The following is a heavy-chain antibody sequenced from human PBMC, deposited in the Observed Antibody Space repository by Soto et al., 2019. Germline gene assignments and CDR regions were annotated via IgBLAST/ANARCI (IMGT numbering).Heavy chain of an antibody. CDR1: GFTFSSYG. Sequence: PGGSLRLSCAASGFTFSSYGMHWVRQAPGKGLEWVAVISYDGSNKYYADFVKGRFTISRDNSKNTLYLQMNSLRAEDTAVYYCAKDRRYCSSTSCYYPYGMDVWGQGTTVTVSS. V-gene: IGHV3-30*18. CDR3: AKDRRYCSSTSCYYPYGMDV. D-gene: IGHD2-2*01. CDR2: ISYDGSNK. J-gene: IGHJ6*02.